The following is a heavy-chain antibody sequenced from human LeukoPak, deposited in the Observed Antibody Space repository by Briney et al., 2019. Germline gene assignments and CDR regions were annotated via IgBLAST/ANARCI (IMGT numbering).Heavy chain of an antibody. V-gene: IGHV3-30*04. J-gene: IGHJ4*02. CDR3: AKTAGIAAAADFDY. Sequence: GGSLRLSCAASGFTFSTYAMHWVRQAPGKGLEWVAVISYDGSNKYYADSVKGRFTISRDNSKNTLYLQMNSLRAEDTAVYYCAKTAGIAAAADFDYWGQGTLVTVSS. D-gene: IGHD6-13*01. CDR2: ISYDGSNK. CDR1: GFTFSTYA.